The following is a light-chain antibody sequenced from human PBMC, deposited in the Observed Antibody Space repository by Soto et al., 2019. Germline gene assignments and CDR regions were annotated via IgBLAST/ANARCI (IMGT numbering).Light chain of an antibody. Sequence: DIQMTQYPSSLSASVVDRITITCRASQSISSYLNWYQHKPGKAPKLLIYDASSLESGVPSRFSGSGSGTEFTLTISSLQPGDFATYYCQQYNSYPYTFGQGTRLEIK. CDR2: DAS. CDR1: QSISSY. V-gene: IGKV1-5*01. CDR3: QQYNSYPYT. J-gene: IGKJ5*01.